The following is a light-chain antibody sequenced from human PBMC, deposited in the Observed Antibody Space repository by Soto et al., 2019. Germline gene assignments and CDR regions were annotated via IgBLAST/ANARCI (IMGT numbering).Light chain of an antibody. V-gene: IGKV1-39*01. Sequence: DIQMTQSPSSLSASVGDRVTTTCRTSQSISSYLNGYQQKPGKAPKLLIYAASSVHSGVPSRFSGSGSGTDFTLTISSLQPEDFATYYCQQSYSTPITFGPGTKVDIK. CDR2: AAS. J-gene: IGKJ3*01. CDR1: QSISSY. CDR3: QQSYSTPIT.